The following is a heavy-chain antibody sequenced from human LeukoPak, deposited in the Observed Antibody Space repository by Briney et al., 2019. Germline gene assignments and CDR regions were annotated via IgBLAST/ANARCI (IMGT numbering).Heavy chain of an antibody. V-gene: IGHV3-23*01. J-gene: IGHJ4*02. Sequence: PGGSLRLSCVASGITFSNYAVSWVRQAPGKGLEWVSAISGSGGSTYYADSVKGRFTISRDNSKNTLYLQMNSLRAEDTAVYYCAKIKQSLYFDYWGQGTLVTVSS. CDR3: AKIKQSLYFDY. CDR2: ISGSGGST. CDR1: GITFSNYA.